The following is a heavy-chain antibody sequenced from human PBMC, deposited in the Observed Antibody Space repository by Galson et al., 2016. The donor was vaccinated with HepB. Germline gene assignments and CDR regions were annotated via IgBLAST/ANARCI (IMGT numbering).Heavy chain of an antibody. Sequence: SETLSLTCGVSGGSLSGFYWSWIRQSPGRGLEWIGEVNLSGGIDYNASLKSRVTISHDASNNHFSLKLRSLTAEDSATYYCARGVREVTGIYDYYYHGMDVWGQGTTVTVSS. V-gene: IGHV4-34*01. CDR1: GGSLSGFY. D-gene: IGHD2-21*02. J-gene: IGHJ6*02. CDR2: VNLSGGI. CDR3: ARGVREVTGIYDYYYHGMDV.